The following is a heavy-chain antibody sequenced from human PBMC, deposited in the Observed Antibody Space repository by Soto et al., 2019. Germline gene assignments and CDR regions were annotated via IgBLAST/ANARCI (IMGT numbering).Heavy chain of an antibody. CDR2: NVPIVDTS. D-gene: IGHD5-12*01. V-gene: IGHV1-69*12. CDR1: GGTFSSYA. CDR3: VRVVAIPGYPDN. Sequence: QVQLVQSGAEVRQPASSVKVSCKTSGGTFSSYAISWVRQAPGQGLEWMGGNVPIVDTSTYAQKFQGRVTITADESTSTVYMELSSLRSDDTAVYYCVRVVAIPGYPDNWGQGTLVTVSS. J-gene: IGHJ4*02.